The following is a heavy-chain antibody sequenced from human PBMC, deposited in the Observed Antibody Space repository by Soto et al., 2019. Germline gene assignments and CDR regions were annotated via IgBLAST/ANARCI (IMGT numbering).Heavy chain of an antibody. Sequence: SETLSLTCAVYGGSFSGYYWSWIRQPPGKGLEWIGEINHSGSTNYNPSLKSRVTISVDTSKNQFSLKLSSVTAADTAVYYCASGPYSSPGWFDPWGQGTLVTVSS. CDR3: ASGPYSSPGWFDP. J-gene: IGHJ5*02. CDR1: GGSFSGYY. V-gene: IGHV4-34*01. D-gene: IGHD6-13*01. CDR2: INHSGST.